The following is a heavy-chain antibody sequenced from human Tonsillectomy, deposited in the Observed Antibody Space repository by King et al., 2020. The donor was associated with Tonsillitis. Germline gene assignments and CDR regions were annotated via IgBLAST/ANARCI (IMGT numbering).Heavy chain of an antibody. Sequence: VQLVESGGGVVQPGRSLRLSCAASGFTFSTYPMHWVRQAPGKGLEWVAVISYDGSNKYYADSVKGRFTISRDNSKNTLYLQMNSLRTEDTAVYYSARGTGSVTVGGWYFDLWGRGTLVTVSS. J-gene: IGHJ2*01. D-gene: IGHD1-1*01. CDR2: ISYDGSNK. CDR1: GFTFSTYP. CDR3: ARGTGSVTVGGWYFDL. V-gene: IGHV3-30-3*01.